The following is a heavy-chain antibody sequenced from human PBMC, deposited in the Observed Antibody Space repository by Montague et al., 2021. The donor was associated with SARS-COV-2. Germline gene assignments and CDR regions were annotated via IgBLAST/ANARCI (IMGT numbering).Heavy chain of an antibody. Sequence: SLRLSCAASGFTFSSYGMHWVRQAPGEGLEWVAVIWYDGSNKYYADSVKGRFTISRDNSKNTLYLQMNSLRAEDTAVYYCARDSVAMVYGTRYYFDYWGQGTLVTVSS. CDR1: GFTFSSYG. CDR3: ARDSVAMVYGTRYYFDY. D-gene: IGHD5-18*01. V-gene: IGHV3-33*01. CDR2: IWYDGSNK. J-gene: IGHJ4*02.